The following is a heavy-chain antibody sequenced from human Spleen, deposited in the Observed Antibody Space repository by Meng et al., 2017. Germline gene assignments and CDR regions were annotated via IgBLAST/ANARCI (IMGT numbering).Heavy chain of an antibody. CDR2: ISGSGDIT. V-gene: IGHV3-23*01. D-gene: IGHD3-10*01. CDR3: ARGVGRLVRGGLDY. CDR1: GFSFSNYA. J-gene: IGHJ4*02. Sequence: GESLKISCAASGFSFSNYAMSWVRQAPGRGLEWVAGISGSGDITFYADSVQGRFSISRDNSMDTLYLQMNNLRAEDTAGYYCARGVGRLVRGGLDYWGQGTLVTVSS.